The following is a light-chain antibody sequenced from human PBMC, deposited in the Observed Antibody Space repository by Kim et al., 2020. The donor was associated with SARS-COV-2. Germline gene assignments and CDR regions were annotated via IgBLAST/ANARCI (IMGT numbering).Light chain of an antibody. V-gene: IGKV1-5*03. CDR1: QSISVW. CDR3: QQYNSNFPIS. Sequence: SVGDTVTITCWASQSISVWLAWYQQKPGKAPKLLISRSSNLESGVPSRFRGSGSRSEFTLTIRSLQPEDSATYYCQQYNSNFPISFGQGTKVDIK. CDR2: RSS. J-gene: IGKJ2*03.